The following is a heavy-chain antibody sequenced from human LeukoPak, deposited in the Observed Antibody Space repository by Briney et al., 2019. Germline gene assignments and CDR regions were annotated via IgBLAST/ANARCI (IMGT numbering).Heavy chain of an antibody. Sequence: ASGTLSLTCAVSGGSISSSNWWSWVRQPPGKGLEWIGEIYHSGSTNYNPSLKSRVTISVDKSKNQFSLKLSSVTAADTAVYYCARDLYGGPTADSYGSETYNWFDPWGQGTLVTVSS. CDR2: IYHSGST. J-gene: IGHJ5*02. CDR1: GGSISSSNW. D-gene: IGHD3-10*01. V-gene: IGHV4-4*02. CDR3: ARDLYGGPTADSYGSETYNWFDP.